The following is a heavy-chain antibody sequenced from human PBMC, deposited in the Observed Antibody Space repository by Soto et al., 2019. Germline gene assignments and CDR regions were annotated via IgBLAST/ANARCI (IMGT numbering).Heavy chain of an antibody. CDR3: ARGIQYRYGMDF. V-gene: IGHV3-74*01. D-gene: IGHD4-4*01. J-gene: IGHJ6*02. Sequence: EVQVVESGGTLVPPEGSLSLSCAAAGFPFTNYWMHWFRLATVKGLVWVSRINGDGGNAFYADSVKARFTLSRYNAKNTVYLQLTRLRAEDTAIYYCARGIQYRYGMDFCGPVTTVSVS. CDR2: INGDGGNA. CDR1: GFPFTNYW.